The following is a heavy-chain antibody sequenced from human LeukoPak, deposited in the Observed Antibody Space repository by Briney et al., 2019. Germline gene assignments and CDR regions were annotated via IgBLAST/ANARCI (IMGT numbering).Heavy chain of an antibody. V-gene: IGHV3-30-3*01. CDR3: ARSIRGYTYGFDAFDI. CDR2: ISYDGSNK. D-gene: IGHD5-18*01. Sequence: GGSLRLSCAASGFTVSSNYMSWVRQAPGKGLEWVAVISYDGSNKYYADSVKGRFTISRDNSKNTLYLQMNSLRAEDTAMYYCARSIRGYTYGFDAFDIWGQGTMVTVSS. J-gene: IGHJ3*02. CDR1: GFTVSSNY.